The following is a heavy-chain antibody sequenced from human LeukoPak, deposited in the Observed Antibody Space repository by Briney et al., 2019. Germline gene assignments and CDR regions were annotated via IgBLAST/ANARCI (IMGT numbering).Heavy chain of an antibody. D-gene: IGHD3-10*01. CDR2: IDYSGST. J-gene: IGHJ4*02. CDR1: GVSIASSSYY. V-gene: IGHV4-39*01. Sequence: SETLSLTCTVSGVSIASSSYYWGWIRQPPGKGLEWIGSIDYSGSTFYNPSLTSRVTISVDTSKNHFSLKLSSVTAADTAMYYCARHADSGFGELAFDYWGLRTLVTASS. CDR3: ARHADSGFGELAFDY.